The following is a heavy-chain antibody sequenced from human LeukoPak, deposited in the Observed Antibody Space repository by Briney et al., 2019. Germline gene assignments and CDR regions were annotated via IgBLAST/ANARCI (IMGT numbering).Heavy chain of an antibody. D-gene: IGHD2-21*02. CDR3: AIVWGGDPQLDY. CDR1: GGSISRNY. CDR2: ILPNAST. Sequence: SETLSLTCTVSGGSISRNYWNWMRGPAGRGLEWNGRILPNASTNYNPFPKSRVTVLTAPSIQLYSLRPESVTAADTAMDYCAIVWGGDPQLDYWGQGTLVTVSS. J-gene: IGHJ4*02. V-gene: IGHV4-4*07.